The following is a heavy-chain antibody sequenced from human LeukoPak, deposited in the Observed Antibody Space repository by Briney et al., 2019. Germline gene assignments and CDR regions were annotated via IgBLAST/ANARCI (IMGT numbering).Heavy chain of an antibody. Sequence: GGSLRLSCAASGFTFDDYAMHWVRQAPGKGLEWVSGISWNSGSIGYADSVKGRFTISRDNAKNSLYLQMNSLGAEDTALYYCAKENDFQIWGQGTMVTVSS. CDR1: GFTFDDYA. CDR3: AKENDFQI. CDR2: ISWNSGSI. D-gene: IGHD3-3*01. V-gene: IGHV3-9*01. J-gene: IGHJ3*02.